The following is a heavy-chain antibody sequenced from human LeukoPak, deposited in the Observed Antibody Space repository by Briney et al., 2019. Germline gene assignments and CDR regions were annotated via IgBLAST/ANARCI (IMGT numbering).Heavy chain of an antibody. J-gene: IGHJ3*02. Sequence: GGSLRLSCAASGFTFSSYWMSWVRQAPGKGLEWVANIKQDGSEKYYVDSVKGRFTISRDNAKNSLYLQMNSLRAEDTAVYYCARGSSGYYPFDAFDIWGQGTMVAVSS. V-gene: IGHV3-7*04. D-gene: IGHD3-22*01. CDR3: ARGSSGYYPFDAFDI. CDR2: IKQDGSEK. CDR1: GFTFSSYW.